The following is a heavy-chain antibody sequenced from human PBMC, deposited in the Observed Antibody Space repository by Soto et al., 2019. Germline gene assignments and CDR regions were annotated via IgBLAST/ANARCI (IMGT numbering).Heavy chain of an antibody. V-gene: IGHV4-39*01. CDR2: IYYSGSA. Sequence: QVQLQESGPGLVKPSETLSLTCTVSGGSISSSTYYWGWIRQPPGKGLEWIGFIYYSGSAYYNPSLKSRVTISIDTAKNQSSLKLTSVTAADTAVFYCARHGGDYGDYASYYYYGMDVWGRGTTVTVSS. CDR3: ARHGGDYGDYASYYYYGMDV. CDR1: GGSISSSTYY. D-gene: IGHD4-17*01. J-gene: IGHJ6*02.